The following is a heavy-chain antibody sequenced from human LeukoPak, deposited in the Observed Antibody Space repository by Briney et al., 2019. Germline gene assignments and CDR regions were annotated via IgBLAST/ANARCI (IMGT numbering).Heavy chain of an antibody. CDR3: ARELSEAIVSYYYYYYYMDV. CDR2: IKQDGSEK. Sequence: GGSLRLSCAASGFTFSSYWMSWVRQAPGKGLEWVANIKQDGSEKYYVDSVKGRFTISRDNAKNSLYLQMNSLRAEDTAVYYCARELSEAIVSYYYYYYYMDVWGKGTTVTVSS. D-gene: IGHD3-22*01. CDR1: GFTFSSYW. J-gene: IGHJ6*03. V-gene: IGHV3-7*01.